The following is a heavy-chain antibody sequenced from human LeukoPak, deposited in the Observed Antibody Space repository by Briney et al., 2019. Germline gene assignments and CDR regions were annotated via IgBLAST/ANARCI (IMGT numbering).Heavy chain of an antibody. D-gene: IGHD5-24*01. CDR3: ARERDGRFFDY. J-gene: IGHJ4*02. CDR1: GLTFRSFW. V-gene: IGHV3-7*01. Sequence: GGSLRLSCAVSGLTFRSFWMSWVRQAPGKRLEWVANINQDGSEKYFVDSVKGRFTISRDNSKNSLHLQMNTLRAKDTALYYCARERDGRFFDYWGQGTLVTVSS. CDR2: INQDGSEK.